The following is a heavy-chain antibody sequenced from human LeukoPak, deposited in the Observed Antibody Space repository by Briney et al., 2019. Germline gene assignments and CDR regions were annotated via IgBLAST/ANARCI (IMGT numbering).Heavy chain of an antibody. J-gene: IGHJ6*03. CDR3: ARDGGPITIFGVVSGYYYYYYMDV. D-gene: IGHD3-3*01. CDR2: ISAYNGNT. CDR1: GYTFTSYG. Sequence: ASVKVSCKASGYTFTSYGISWVRQAPGQGLEWMGWISAYNGNTNYAQKLQGRVTMTTDTSTSTAYMELRSLRSDDTAVYYCARDGGPITIFGVVSGYYYYYYMDVWGKGTTVTVSS. V-gene: IGHV1-18*01.